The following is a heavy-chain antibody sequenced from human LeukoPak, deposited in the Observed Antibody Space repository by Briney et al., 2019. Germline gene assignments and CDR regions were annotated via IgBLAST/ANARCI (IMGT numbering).Heavy chain of an antibody. D-gene: IGHD2-8*01. V-gene: IGHV4-61*02. Sequence: SQTLSLTCTVSGGSISSGSYYWSWLRQPAGTGLEWIGRIYTSGSTNYNPSLKSRVTISVDTSKNQFSLKLSSVTAADTAVYYCARVNNVVMVHGAFDIWGQGTMVTVSS. CDR2: IYTSGST. J-gene: IGHJ3*02. CDR1: GGSISSGSYY. CDR3: ARVNNVVMVHGAFDI.